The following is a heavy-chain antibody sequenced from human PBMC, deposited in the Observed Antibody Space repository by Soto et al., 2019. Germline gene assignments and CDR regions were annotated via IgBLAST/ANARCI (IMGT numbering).Heavy chain of an antibody. V-gene: IGHV1-69*12. J-gene: IGHJ6*02. CDR2: IIPIFDTA. Sequence: QVQLVQSGAEVKKPGSSVKVSCKASGGTFSSYAISWVRQAPGQGLEWMGGIIPIFDTANYAQKFQGRVTITADESTSTAYMELSSLRSEDTTVYYCARGGSGSYSYGMDVWGQGTTVTVSS. D-gene: IGHD1-26*01. CDR3: ARGGSGSYSYGMDV. CDR1: GGTFSSYA.